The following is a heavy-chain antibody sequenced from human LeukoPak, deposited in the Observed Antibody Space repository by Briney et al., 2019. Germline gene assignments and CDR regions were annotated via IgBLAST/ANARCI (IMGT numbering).Heavy chain of an antibody. J-gene: IGHJ6*03. D-gene: IGHD6-19*01. V-gene: IGHV1-69*02. CDR3: ARAVTSYYYYMDV. Sequence: GASVKVSCKASGGTFSSYTISWVRQAPGQGLEWMGRMIPILGIANYAQKFQGRVTITADKSTSTAYMELSSLRSEDTAVYYCARAVTSYYYYMDVWGKGTTVTVSS. CDR2: MIPILGIA. CDR1: GGTFSSYT.